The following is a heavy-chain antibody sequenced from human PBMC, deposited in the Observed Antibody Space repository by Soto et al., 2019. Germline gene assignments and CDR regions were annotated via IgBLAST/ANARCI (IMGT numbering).Heavy chain of an antibody. CDR3: TRSITGYSYADT. CDR2: INSDGSST. D-gene: IGHD5-18*01. CDR1: GFTFTSYW. J-gene: IGHJ5*02. Sequence: EVQLVESGGGLVQPGGSLRLSCAASGFTFTSYWMHWVRQAPGKGLVWVSRINSDGSSTVYVDSVKGRFTISRDNAKNTLYLQMNSLRAEDTAIYYCTRSITGYSYADTWGQGTLVIVSS. V-gene: IGHV3-74*01.